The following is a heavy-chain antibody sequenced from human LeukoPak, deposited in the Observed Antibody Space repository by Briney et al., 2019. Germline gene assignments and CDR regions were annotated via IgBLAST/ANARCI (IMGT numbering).Heavy chain of an antibody. CDR3: ARRGYDYDYYYYYYMDV. J-gene: IGHJ6*03. Sequence: GASVKVSCKASGYTFTSYYMHWVRQAPGQGLEWMGIINPSGGSTSYAQKFQGRVTMTRDMSTSTVYMELSSLRSEDTAVYYCARRGYDYDYYYYYYMDVWGKGTTVTVSS. V-gene: IGHV1-46*01. CDR2: INPSGGST. CDR1: GYTFTSYY. D-gene: IGHD5-12*01.